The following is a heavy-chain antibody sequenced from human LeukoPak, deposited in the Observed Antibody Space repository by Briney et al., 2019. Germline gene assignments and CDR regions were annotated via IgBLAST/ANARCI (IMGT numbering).Heavy chain of an antibody. CDR3: ARARGSYYGDAFDI. V-gene: IGHV4-4*02. J-gene: IGHJ3*02. D-gene: IGHD1-26*01. Sequence: PSETLSLTCAVSGGSISSSNWWSWVRQPPGKGLEWIGEIFHGGSTNYNPSLMSRVSVSVDKSKNQFSLKLSSVTAADTAVYYCARARGSYYGDAFDIWGQGTMVTVSS. CDR2: IFHGGST. CDR1: GGSISSSNW.